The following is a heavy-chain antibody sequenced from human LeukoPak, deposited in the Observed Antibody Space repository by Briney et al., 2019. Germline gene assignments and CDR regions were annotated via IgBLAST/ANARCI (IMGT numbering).Heavy chain of an antibody. CDR1: GGTFSSYA. V-gene: IGHV1-69*05. Sequence: GASVKVSCKASGGTFSSYAISWVRQAPGQGLEWMGGIIPIFGTANYAQKFQGRVTITTDESTSTAYMEQSSLRSEDTAVYYCARGNVVLSYYYYMDVWGKGTTVTVSS. CDR2: IIPIFGTA. J-gene: IGHJ6*03. CDR3: ARGNVVLSYYYYMDV. D-gene: IGHD4/OR15-4a*01.